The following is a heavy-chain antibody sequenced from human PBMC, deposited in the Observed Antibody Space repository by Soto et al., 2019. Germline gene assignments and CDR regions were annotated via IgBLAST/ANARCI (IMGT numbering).Heavy chain of an antibody. D-gene: IGHD6-19*01. CDR2: ISAYNGNT. J-gene: IGHJ6*02. CDR1: GYTFTSYV. V-gene: IGHV1-18*01. CDR3: ARVVATVAGPYGMDV. Sequence: QVQLVQSGAEVKKPGAFVKVSCRASGYTFTSYVISWVRQAPGQGLEWMGWISAYNGNTNFAQKLQGRVTMTTDTSTSIAYMELRSLRSDDTAVYYCARVVATVAGPYGMDVWGQGTTVTVSS.